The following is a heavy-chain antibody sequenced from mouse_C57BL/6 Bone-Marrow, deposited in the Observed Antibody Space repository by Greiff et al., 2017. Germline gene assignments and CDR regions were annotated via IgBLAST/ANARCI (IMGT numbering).Heavy chain of an antibody. CDR3: ARGYDDYDGGAWFAY. Sequence: VKLQQSGPELVKPGASVKISCKASGYAFSSSWMNWVKQRPGKGLEWIGRIYPGDGDTNYNGKFKGKATLTADKSSSTAYMQLSSLTSEDSAVYFCARGYDDYDGGAWFAYWGQGTLGTVSA. D-gene: IGHD2-4*01. V-gene: IGHV1-82*01. CDR1: GYAFSSSW. CDR2: IYPGDGDT. J-gene: IGHJ3*01.